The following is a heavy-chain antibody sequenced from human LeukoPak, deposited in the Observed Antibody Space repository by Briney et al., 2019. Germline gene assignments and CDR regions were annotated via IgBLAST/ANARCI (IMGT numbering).Heavy chain of an antibody. V-gene: IGHV1-18*01. D-gene: IGHD3-9*01. CDR1: GYTFTSYG. CDR2: ISGYNGNT. J-gene: IGHJ4*02. CDR3: ARGTNYDILTYFDY. Sequence: AASVKVSCKASGYTFTSYGISWVRQAPGQGLEWMGWISGYNGNTNYAQKFQGGVTITADESTSTAYMGLSSLRSEDTAVYYCARGTNYDILTYFDYWGQGTLVTVSS.